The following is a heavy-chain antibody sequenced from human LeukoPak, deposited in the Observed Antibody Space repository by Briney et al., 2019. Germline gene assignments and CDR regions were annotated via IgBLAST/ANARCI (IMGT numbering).Heavy chain of an antibody. CDR2: INHSGST. J-gene: IGHJ5*02. CDR3: ATGVVTTLQYWFDP. Sequence: PSETLSLTCAVYGGSFSGYYWSWIRQPPGKGLEWIGEINHSGSTNYNPSLKSRVTISVDTSKNQFSLKLSSVTAADTAVYYCATGVVTTLQYWFDPWGQGTLVTVSS. CDR1: GGSFSGYY. D-gene: IGHD2-21*02. V-gene: IGHV4-34*01.